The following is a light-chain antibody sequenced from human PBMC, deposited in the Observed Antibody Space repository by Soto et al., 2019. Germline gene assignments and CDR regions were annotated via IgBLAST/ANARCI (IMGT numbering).Light chain of an antibody. CDR2: DVS. J-gene: IGLJ1*01. Sequence: QSALTQPASVSGSPGQSITISCTGTSSDVGAYTYVSWYQQHPGIAPKLMIYDVSNRPSGVPNRFSGSKSGNTASLTISGLQAEDEAEYYCSSYTSSSTLVYVFGTGTKVTVL. CDR3: SSYTSSSTLVYV. V-gene: IGLV2-14*03. CDR1: SSDVGAYTY.